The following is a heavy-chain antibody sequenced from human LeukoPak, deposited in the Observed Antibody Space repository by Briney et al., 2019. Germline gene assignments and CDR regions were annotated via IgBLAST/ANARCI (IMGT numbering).Heavy chain of an antibody. Sequence: GGSLRLSCAASGFSFSSYWMSWVRRTPEHGLEFVGNIVRDGGVRNYMDSLKGRCTISRDNGKKSLYLEINSLRADDTAVYYCARDPGSSAFDLWGRGALVTVSS. CDR2: IVRDGGVR. V-gene: IGHV3-7*01. D-gene: IGHD1-14*01. J-gene: IGHJ4*02. CDR3: ARDPGSSAFDL. CDR1: GFSFSSYW.